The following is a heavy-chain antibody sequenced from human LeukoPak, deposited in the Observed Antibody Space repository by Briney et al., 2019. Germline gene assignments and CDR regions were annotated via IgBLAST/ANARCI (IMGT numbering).Heavy chain of an antibody. CDR3: ARCYDTRGYYGLDY. J-gene: IGHJ4*02. CDR2: MGGSGSSI. V-gene: IGHV3-48*03. Sequence: GGTLRLSCAASGFTFSSHEMNWVRQAPGKGLEGGSYMGGSGSSISYADSVKGRFIISRDNAKHSLYLQMNSLRAEDTAVYYCARCYDTRGYYGLDYWGQGTRVTVSS. D-gene: IGHD3-22*01. CDR1: GFTFSSHE.